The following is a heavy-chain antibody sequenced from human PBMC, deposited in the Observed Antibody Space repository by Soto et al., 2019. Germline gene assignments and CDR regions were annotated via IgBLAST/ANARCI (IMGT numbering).Heavy chain of an antibody. J-gene: IGHJ6*02. D-gene: IGHD4-4*01. Sequence: SETLSLTCTVSGGSISSSSYYWGWIRQPPGKGLEWIGSIYYSGSTYYNPSLKSRVTISVDTSKNQFSLKLSSVTAADTAVYYCARRPRTVTTSWLGSKYYYYGMDVWGQGTTVTVSS. CDR1: GGSISSSSYY. CDR3: ARRPRTVTTSWLGSKYYYYGMDV. V-gene: IGHV4-39*01. CDR2: IYYSGST.